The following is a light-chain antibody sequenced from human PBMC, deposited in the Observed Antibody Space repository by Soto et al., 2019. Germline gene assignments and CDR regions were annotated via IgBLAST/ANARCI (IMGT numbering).Light chain of an antibody. Sequence: EVVLTQSPGTLSLSPGERATLSCRASQSVSSSYLAWYQQKPGQAPRLLIYGASSRATGIPDRFSGSGSGTDFTLTISRLEPEDFAVYYCQQYGSSPWTFGQGTKADI. V-gene: IGKV3-20*01. J-gene: IGKJ1*01. CDR1: QSVSSSY. CDR2: GAS. CDR3: QQYGSSPWT.